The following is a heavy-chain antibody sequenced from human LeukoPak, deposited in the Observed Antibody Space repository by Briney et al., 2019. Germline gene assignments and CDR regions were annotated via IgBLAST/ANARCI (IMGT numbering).Heavy chain of an antibody. J-gene: IGHJ6*03. CDR2: INPKNGGS. Sequence: ASVKVSCKASGYTFTDYYMHWVRQAPGQGLEWMGWINPKNGGSHSAQKFQGRVTMTRDTSTSTVYMELSSLRSEDTAVYYCARDGPRTIAAAAYYYYYMDVWGKGTTVTISS. V-gene: IGHV1-2*02. CDR1: GYTFTDYY. D-gene: IGHD6-13*01. CDR3: ARDGPRTIAAAAYYYYYMDV.